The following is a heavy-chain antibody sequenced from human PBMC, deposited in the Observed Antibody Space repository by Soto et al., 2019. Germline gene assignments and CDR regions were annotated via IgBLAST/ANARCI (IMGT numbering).Heavy chain of an antibody. CDR3: AKAGDIVVVPAAQTNWFDP. CDR1: GFTFSSYA. V-gene: IGHV3-23*01. D-gene: IGHD2-2*01. CDR2: ISGSGGSI. Sequence: GGSLRLSCAASGFTFSSYAMSWVRQAPGKGLEWVSAISGSGGSIYYADSVKGRFTISRDNSKNTLYLQMNSLRAEDTAVYYCAKAGDIVVVPAAQTNWFDPWGQGTLVTVSS. J-gene: IGHJ5*02.